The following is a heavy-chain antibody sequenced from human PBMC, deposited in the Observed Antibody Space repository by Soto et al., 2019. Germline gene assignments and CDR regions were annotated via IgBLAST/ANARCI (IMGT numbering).Heavy chain of an antibody. Sequence: SETLSLTCTVSGGSISSGDYYWSWIRQPPGKGLEWIGYIYYSGSTYYNPSLKSRVTISVDTSKNQFSLKLCSVTAADTAVYYCARVFTIFGVVIGGAFDPWGQGTLVTVSS. CDR1: GGSISSGDYY. J-gene: IGHJ5*02. CDR2: IYYSGST. CDR3: ARVFTIFGVVIGGAFDP. D-gene: IGHD3-3*01. V-gene: IGHV4-30-4*01.